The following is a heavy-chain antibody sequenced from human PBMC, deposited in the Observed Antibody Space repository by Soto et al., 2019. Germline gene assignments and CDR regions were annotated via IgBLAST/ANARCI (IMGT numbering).Heavy chain of an antibody. D-gene: IGHD5-12*01. CDR1: GGTFSSYA. CDR2: IIPIFGTA. V-gene: IGHV1-69*12. J-gene: IGHJ6*02. Sequence: QVQLVQSGAEVKKPGSSVKVSCKASGGTFSSYAISWVRQAPGQGLEWMGGIIPIFGTANYAQKFQGRVTITADESTSTAYMELSSLRSEDTAVYYWARAGGYATPGRIRYYYYGMDVWGQGTTVTVSS. CDR3: ARAGGYATPGRIRYYYYGMDV.